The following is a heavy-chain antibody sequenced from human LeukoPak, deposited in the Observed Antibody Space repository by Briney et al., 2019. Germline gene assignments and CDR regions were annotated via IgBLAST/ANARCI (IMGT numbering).Heavy chain of an antibody. Sequence: ASVKVSCKASGYTFTGYYMHWVRQAPGQGLEWMGWINPNSGGTNYAQKFQGRVTMTRDTSISTAYMELSRLRSDDTAVYYCARQTTAMVSLDYMDVWGKGTTVTVSS. D-gene: IGHD5-18*01. J-gene: IGHJ6*03. CDR3: ARQTTAMVSLDYMDV. CDR2: INPNSGGT. CDR1: GYTFTGYY. V-gene: IGHV1-2*02.